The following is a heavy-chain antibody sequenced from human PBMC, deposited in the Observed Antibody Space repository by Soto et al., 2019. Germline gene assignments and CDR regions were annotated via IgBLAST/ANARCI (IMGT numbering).Heavy chain of an antibody. J-gene: IGHJ4*02. V-gene: IGHV3-11*05. CDR1: GFTFSDYY. D-gene: IGHD2-15*01. CDR3: ARVERNCGGGSCYTAVDY. CDR2: ISSSSSYT. Sequence: QVQLVESGGGLVKPGGSLRLSCAASGFTFSDYYMSWIRQAPGKGLEWVSYISSSSSYTNYADSVKGRFTISRDNAKNSLYLQMNSLRAEDTAVYYCARVERNCGGGSCYTAVDYWGQGTLVTVSS.